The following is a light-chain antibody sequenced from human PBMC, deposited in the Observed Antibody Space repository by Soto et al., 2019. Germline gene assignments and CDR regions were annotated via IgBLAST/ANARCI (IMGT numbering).Light chain of an antibody. CDR1: SSNSGAGYD. J-gene: IGLJ3*02. CDR3: QSYDSSLSGWV. V-gene: IGLV1-40*01. CDR2: GNS. Sequence: QSVLTQPPSVSGAPGQRVTIPCTGSSSNSGAGYDVHWSQQLPGTAPKLLIHGNSNRPSGVPDRFSGSKSGTSASLAITGLRAEDEADYYCQSYDSSLSGWVFGGGTKLTVL.